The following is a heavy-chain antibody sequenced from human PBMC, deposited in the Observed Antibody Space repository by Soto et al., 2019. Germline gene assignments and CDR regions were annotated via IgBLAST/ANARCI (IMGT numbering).Heavy chain of an antibody. Sequence: GGSLRLSCAASGFTFSSYAMSWVRQAPGKGLELVSAISGSGGSTYYADSVKGRFTISRDNSKNTLYLQMNSLRAEDTAVYYCAKGITMIVVVINDFDYWGQGTLVTVSS. CDR2: ISGSGGST. CDR1: GFTFSSYA. J-gene: IGHJ4*02. V-gene: IGHV3-23*01. D-gene: IGHD3-22*01. CDR3: AKGITMIVVVINDFDY.